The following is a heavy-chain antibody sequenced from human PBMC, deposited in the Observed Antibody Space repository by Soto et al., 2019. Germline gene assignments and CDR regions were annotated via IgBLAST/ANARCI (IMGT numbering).Heavy chain of an antibody. CDR1: GGTFSSYA. D-gene: IGHD2-15*01. Sequence: QVQLVQSGAEVKKPGSSVKVSCKASGGTFSSYAISWVRQAPGQGLERMGGIIPIFGTANYAQKFQGRVTITADESTSTAYMELSSLRSEDTAVYYCARVGYCSGGSCRENWFDPWGQGTLVTVSS. CDR2: IIPIFGTA. V-gene: IGHV1-69*01. CDR3: ARVGYCSGGSCRENWFDP. J-gene: IGHJ5*02.